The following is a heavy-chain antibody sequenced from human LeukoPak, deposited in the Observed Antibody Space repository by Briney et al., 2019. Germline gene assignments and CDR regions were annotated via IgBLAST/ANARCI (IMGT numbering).Heavy chain of an antibody. CDR2: IKSKTDGCTT. J-gene: IGHJ4*02. CDR3: TTDEWELMVY. CDR1: GFKFRNAW. Sequence: GGSLRLSCAAYGFKFRNAWMRWVRQARGRGEEWDGRIKSKTDGCTTDYAAPVKGRFTISRDDSKNTLYLQMNSLKTEDTAVYYCTTDEWELMVYWGQGTLVTVSS. V-gene: IGHV3-15*01. D-gene: IGHD1-26*01.